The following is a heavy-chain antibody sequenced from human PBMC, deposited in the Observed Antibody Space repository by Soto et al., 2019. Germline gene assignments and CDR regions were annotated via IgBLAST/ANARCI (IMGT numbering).Heavy chain of an antibody. J-gene: IGHJ4*02. V-gene: IGHV3-23*01. CDR2: ISGSGGER. Sequence: PGGSLRLSCSASGFTLRTYGMTWVRQAPGKGLEWVSGISGSGGERYYGDSGEGRFSISRDNSENTLFLQMHSLRAEDTAIYYCAKDTLNDSGSFDYWGQGTLVTVSS. D-gene: IGHD6-19*01. CDR1: GFTLRTYG. CDR3: AKDTLNDSGSFDY.